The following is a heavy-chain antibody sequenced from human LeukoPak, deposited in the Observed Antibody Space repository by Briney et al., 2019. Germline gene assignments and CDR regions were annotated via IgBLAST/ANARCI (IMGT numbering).Heavy chain of an antibody. CDR2: IYPDDSDT. V-gene: IGHV5-51*01. CDR1: GYSFTSYW. D-gene: IGHD2-2*01. J-gene: IGHJ5*02. CDR3: ARAYCSSTSCYLRPGGWFDP. Sequence: GESLKISCKGSGYSFTSYWIGWVRQMPGKGLEWMGIIYPDDSDTRYSPSFQGQVTISADKSISTAYLQWSSLKASDTAMYYCARAYCSSTSCYLRPGGWFDPWGQGTLVTVSS.